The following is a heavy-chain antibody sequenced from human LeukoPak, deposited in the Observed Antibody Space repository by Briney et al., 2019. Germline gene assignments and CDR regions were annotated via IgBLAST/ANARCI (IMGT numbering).Heavy chain of an antibody. V-gene: IGHV3-23*01. CDR2: ISGSAGST. J-gene: IGHJ4*02. Sequence: GGSRRLSCAASGFPFSAYAMSWVRKAPGKGLKWFSGISGSAGSTHYADSVKGRFTISSDNSKNTLYLQMNSLRAGDTAAYYCAKARYYYGSVNYFDYWGQGTLVTVSS. D-gene: IGHD3-10*01. CDR1: GFPFSAYA. CDR3: AKARYYYGSVNYFDY.